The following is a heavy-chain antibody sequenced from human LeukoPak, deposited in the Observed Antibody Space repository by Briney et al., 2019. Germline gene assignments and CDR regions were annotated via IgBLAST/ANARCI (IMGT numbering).Heavy chain of an antibody. CDR3: ARVWWLSFDY. Sequence: GESLIISCAASGFTGSTDQMSWGRQAPGKGLEWVAVSYSGGTSQYAESVKGRFTISRDNSKNTLDLQMNSLRVEDTALYYCARVWWLSFDYWGRGNLVTVSS. J-gene: IGHJ4*02. CDR2: SYSGGTS. D-gene: IGHD2-21*01. V-gene: IGHV3-53*01. CDR1: GFTGSTDQ.